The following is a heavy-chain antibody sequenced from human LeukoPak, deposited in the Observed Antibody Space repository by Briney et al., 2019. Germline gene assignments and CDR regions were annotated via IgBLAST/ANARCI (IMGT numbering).Heavy chain of an antibody. J-gene: IGHJ4*02. CDR2: IWYDGTNK. CDR1: GFTFSNYG. Sequence: PGGSLRLSCAASGFTFSNYGMHWVRQAPGKGLEWVAVIWYDGTNKYYADSVKGRFTISRDNSKNTLYLQMNSLRAEDTAVYYCARGPHPIISTGPADFWGQGTLVTVSS. D-gene: IGHD3-9*01. CDR3: ARGPHPIISTGPADF. V-gene: IGHV3-33*01.